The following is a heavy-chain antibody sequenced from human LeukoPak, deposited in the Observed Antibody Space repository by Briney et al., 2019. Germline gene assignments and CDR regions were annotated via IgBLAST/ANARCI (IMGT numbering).Heavy chain of an antibody. CDR3: AKEYAIFGVVMNAFDI. CDR1: GFTFSSYA. J-gene: IGHJ3*02. CDR2: ISGSGGST. Sequence: GGFLRLSCAASGFTFSSYAMSWVRQAPGKGLEWVSAISGSGGSTYYADSVKGRFTISRDNSKNTLYLQMNSLRAEDTAVYYCAKEYAIFGVVMNAFDIWGQGTMVTVSS. D-gene: IGHD3-3*01. V-gene: IGHV3-23*01.